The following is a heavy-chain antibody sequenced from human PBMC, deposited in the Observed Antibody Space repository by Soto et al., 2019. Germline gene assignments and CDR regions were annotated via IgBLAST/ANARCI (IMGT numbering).Heavy chain of an antibody. CDR1: GDTFNYYS. V-gene: IGHV1-69*02. D-gene: IGHD5-18*01. CDR2: INPILSMS. CDR3: ATSYGSGYRAIDS. Sequence: QVQLVQSGADVQRPGSSVRVSSKASGDTFNYYSINWVRQAPGLGLQWMGRINPILSMSNYAPRFQGRVTMTADKSTSTAYMELSSLRSEDTVMYYCATSYGSGYRAIDSWGQGALVTVSS. J-gene: IGHJ4*02.